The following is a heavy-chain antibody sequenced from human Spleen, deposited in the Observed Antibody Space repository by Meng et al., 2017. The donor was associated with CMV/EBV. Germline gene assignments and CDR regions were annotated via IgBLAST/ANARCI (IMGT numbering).Heavy chain of an antibody. D-gene: IGHD6-6*01. CDR1: GFTFDDYA. J-gene: IGHJ4*02. CDR2: ISWNSGSI. Sequence: SLKISCAASGFTFDDYAMHWVRQAPGKGLEWVSGISWNSGSIGYADSVKGRFIISRDNAKNSLYLQMNSLRAEDTALYYCAKAQGSSIAARGYFDYWGQGTLVTVSS. V-gene: IGHV3-9*01. CDR3: AKAQGSSIAARGYFDY.